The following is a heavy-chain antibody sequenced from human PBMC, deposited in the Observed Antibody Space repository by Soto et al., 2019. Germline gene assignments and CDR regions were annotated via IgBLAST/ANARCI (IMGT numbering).Heavy chain of an antibody. V-gene: IGHV4-39*07. CDR3: ASGYSSSWYVD. D-gene: IGHD6-13*01. CDR2: IYYSGST. CDR1: GGSISSSSYY. J-gene: IGHJ4*02. Sequence: PSETLSLTCTVSGGSISSSSYYWGWIRQPPGKGLEWIGSIYYSGSTYYNPSLKSRVTISVDTSKNQFSLKLSSVTAADTAVYYCASGYSSSWYVDWGQGTLVTVSS.